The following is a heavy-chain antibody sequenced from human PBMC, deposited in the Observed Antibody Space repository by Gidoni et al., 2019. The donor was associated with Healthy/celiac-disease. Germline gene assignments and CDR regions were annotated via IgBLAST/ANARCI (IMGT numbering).Heavy chain of an antibody. Sequence: EVQLVETGGGLIQPGGSLRLSCAASGFPVSSNYMSWVRQAPGKGLECVSVIYSGGSTYYADSVKGRFTISRDNSKNTLYLQMNSLRAEDTAVYYCAQEYYYDSSGYKDYWGQGTLVTVSS. V-gene: IGHV3-53*02. CDR2: IYSGGST. CDR1: GFPVSSNY. D-gene: IGHD3-22*01. CDR3: AQEYYYDSSGYKDY. J-gene: IGHJ4*02.